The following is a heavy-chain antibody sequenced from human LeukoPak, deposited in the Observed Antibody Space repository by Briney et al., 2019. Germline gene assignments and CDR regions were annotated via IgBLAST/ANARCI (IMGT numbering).Heavy chain of an antibody. Sequence: GGSLRLSCAAPGFTLSSYWMHWVRQAPGKGLVWVSRIKSDGRTNYADSVKGRFTISRDNAKNTVSLQMNSLRAEDTGVYYCARAPSEIGGYYPEYFRHWGQGTLVIVSS. CDR1: GFTLSSYW. V-gene: IGHV3-74*01. D-gene: IGHD3-22*01. J-gene: IGHJ1*01. CDR2: IKSDGRT. CDR3: ARAPSEIGGYYPEYFRH.